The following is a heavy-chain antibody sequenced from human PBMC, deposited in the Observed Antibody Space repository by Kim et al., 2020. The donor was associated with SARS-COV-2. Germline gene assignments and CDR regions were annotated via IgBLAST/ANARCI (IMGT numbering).Heavy chain of an antibody. CDR2: IYYSGST. D-gene: IGHD6-13*01. J-gene: IGHJ3*02. CDR3: ARGRYSSHAFDI. Sequence: GSLSLTCTVSGGSISSYYWSWIRQPPGKGLEWIGYIYYSGSTNYNPSLKSRVTISVDTSKNQFSLKLSSVTAADTAVYYCARGRYSSHAFDIWGQGTMVTVSS. CDR1: GGSISSYY. V-gene: IGHV4-59*13.